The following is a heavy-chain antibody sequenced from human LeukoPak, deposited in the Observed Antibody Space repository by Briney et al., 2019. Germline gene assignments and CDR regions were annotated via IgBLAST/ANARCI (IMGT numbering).Heavy chain of an antibody. CDR3: ARVNVLRYFDY. V-gene: IGHV3-7*01. J-gene: IGHJ4*02. Sequence: RSGGSLRLSCAASGFTFSNNWMSWVRQAPGKGLEWVANIKQDGSEKYYVDSVKGRFTISRDNAKNSLYLQMNSLRAEDTAVYYCARVNVLRYFDYWGQGTLVTVSS. CDR1: GFTFSNNW. D-gene: IGHD3-3*01. CDR2: IKQDGSEK.